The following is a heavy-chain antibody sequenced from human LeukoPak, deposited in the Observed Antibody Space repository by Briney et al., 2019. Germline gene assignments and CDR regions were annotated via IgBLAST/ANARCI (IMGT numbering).Heavy chain of an antibody. CDR1: GGSISSSSYY. J-gene: IGHJ4*02. D-gene: IGHD1-26*01. CDR3: ASSTLIRSGSDQGLDY. V-gene: IGHV4-39*01. Sequence: SETLSLTCTVSGGSISSSSYYWGWIRQPPGKGLEWIGSIYYSGSTYYNPSLKSRVTISVDTSKNQFSLKLSSVTAADTAVYYCASSTLIRSGSDQGLDYWGQGTLVTVSS. CDR2: IYYSGST.